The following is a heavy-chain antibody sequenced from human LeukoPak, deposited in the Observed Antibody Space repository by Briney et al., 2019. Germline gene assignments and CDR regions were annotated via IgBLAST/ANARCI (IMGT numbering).Heavy chain of an antibody. CDR2: INEDGSIT. CDR3: ARGGGLDV. V-gene: IGHV3-74*01. D-gene: IGHD3-16*01. J-gene: IGHJ6*02. CDR1: GFTFRTYW. Sequence: GGSLRLSCAVSGFTFRTYWMHWVRQVPGEGLVWVSRINEDGSITNYADSVKGRFSISRDNAKNSLYLQMSNLRAEDTAVYFCARGGGLDVWGQGATVTVSS.